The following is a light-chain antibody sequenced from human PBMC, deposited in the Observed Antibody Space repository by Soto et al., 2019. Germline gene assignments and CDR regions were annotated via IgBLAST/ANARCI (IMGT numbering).Light chain of an antibody. V-gene: IGKV3-15*01. J-gene: IGKJ1*01. CDR2: GAS. Sequence: EIVMTQSPATLSVSPGERATLSCRASQSVSSNLAGYQQKPGQAPRLLIYGASTRATGIPARFSRSGSGTEFTLTISSLQSEDFPVYYCQHYNNWPQTFGQGTKVEIK. CDR1: QSVSSN. CDR3: QHYNNWPQT.